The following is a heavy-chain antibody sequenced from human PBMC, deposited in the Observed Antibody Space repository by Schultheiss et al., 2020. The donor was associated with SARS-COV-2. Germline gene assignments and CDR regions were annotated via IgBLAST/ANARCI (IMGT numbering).Heavy chain of an antibody. CDR1: GGSISCYY. CDR2: FYSSGST. CDR3: ARAARVETLFSVRGGSFDF. D-gene: IGHD5-24*01. Sequence: SETLSLTCTVSGGSISCYYWTWIRQPPRKRLEWIGSFYSSGSTNCNPSLKSRVTISVDTSKKQFSLRLGSVTAADTAVYYCARAARVETLFSVRGGSFDFWGRGALVTVSS. J-gene: IGHJ4*02. V-gene: IGHV4-59*01.